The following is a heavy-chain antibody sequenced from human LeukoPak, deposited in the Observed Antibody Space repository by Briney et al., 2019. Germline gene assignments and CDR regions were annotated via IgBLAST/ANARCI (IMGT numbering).Heavy chain of an antibody. V-gene: IGHV4-59*01. CDR3: ARAGSGWSFDY. D-gene: IGHD6-19*01. J-gene: IGHJ4*02. CDR2: NSYSGHT. Sequence: AETLSLTCTVSGRSISSYYWTGIRQPPGKGLEWIGYNSYSGHTNYNPSLKSRVTISVDMSKKQFALKLSSVTAADTAVYYCARAGSGWSFDYWGQGTLVTVSS. CDR1: GRSISSYY.